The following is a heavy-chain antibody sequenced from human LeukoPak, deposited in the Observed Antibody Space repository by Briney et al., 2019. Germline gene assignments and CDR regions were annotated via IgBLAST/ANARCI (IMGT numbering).Heavy chain of an antibody. CDR3: ARVVSIYYYYMDV. CDR2: IYYSGST. CDR1: GGSISSYY. J-gene: IGHJ6*03. V-gene: IGHV4-59*01. D-gene: IGHD3-16*01. Sequence: SETLSLTCTVSGGSISSYYWSWIRQPPGKGLEWIGYIYYSGSTNYNPSLKSRVTISVDTSKNQFSLKLSSVTAADTAVYYCARVVSIYYYYMDVLGKGTTVTVSS.